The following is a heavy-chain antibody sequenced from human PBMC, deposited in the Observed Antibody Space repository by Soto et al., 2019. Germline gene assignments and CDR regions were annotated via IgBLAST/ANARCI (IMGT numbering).Heavy chain of an antibody. CDR1: GYTFVNYG. J-gene: IGHJ6*02. D-gene: IGHD4-17*01. CDR2: ISVHNGDT. V-gene: IGHV1-18*01. CDR3: ARISTVTLTTGYYYGMDV. Sequence: QVQLVQSGAEVKKPGASVTVSCKASGYTFVNYGSNWVRQAPGQGLEWMGWISVHNGDTNYAQKLQGRVTMTTDTSTNTAYMELRSLRSDDTAVYYCARISTVTLTTGYYYGMDVWGQGTTVTVSS.